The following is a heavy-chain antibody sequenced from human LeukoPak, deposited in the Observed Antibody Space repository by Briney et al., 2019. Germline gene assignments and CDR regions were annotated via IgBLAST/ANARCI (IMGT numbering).Heavy chain of an antibody. CDR1: GYTFSNYG. V-gene: IGHV1-18*01. Sequence: ASVKVSCKASGYTFSNYGISWVRQAPGQGLEWMGWINLKNGNTNYAQKFQDRVTVTTDTSTNTAYMELSSLRSDDTAVYCCARDWNFDVDYWGQGALVTVSS. J-gene: IGHJ4*02. D-gene: IGHD1-7*01. CDR2: INLKNGNT. CDR3: ARDWNFDVDY.